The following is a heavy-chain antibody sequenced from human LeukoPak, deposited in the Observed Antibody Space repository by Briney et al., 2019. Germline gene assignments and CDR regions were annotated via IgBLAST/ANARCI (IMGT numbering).Heavy chain of an antibody. J-gene: IGHJ3*02. CDR1: RFTFDDYA. CDR3: AKDIIAAAGTGAFDI. V-gene: IGHV3-9*03. Sequence: GGSLRLSCAASRFTFDDYAMHWVGQARGKGLEGVSGISWNSGSIGYADSVKGRFTISRDNAKNSLYLQMNSLRAEDMALYYCAKDIIAAAGTGAFDIWGQGTMVTVSS. CDR2: ISWNSGSI. D-gene: IGHD6-13*01.